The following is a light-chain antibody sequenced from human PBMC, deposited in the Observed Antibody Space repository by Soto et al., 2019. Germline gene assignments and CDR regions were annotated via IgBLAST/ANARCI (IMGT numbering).Light chain of an antibody. J-gene: IGLJ1*01. CDR1: SSDVGGYNY. CDR2: EVS. Sequence: QSALTQPASVSGSPGQSITISCTGTSSDVGGYNYVSWYQQHPGKAPKLMIYEVSNRPSGVSNRFSGSKSGNTASLTISGLQAEDEADYDCSSYTSSSTYGFGTGTKVTVL. V-gene: IGLV2-14*01. CDR3: SSYTSSSTYG.